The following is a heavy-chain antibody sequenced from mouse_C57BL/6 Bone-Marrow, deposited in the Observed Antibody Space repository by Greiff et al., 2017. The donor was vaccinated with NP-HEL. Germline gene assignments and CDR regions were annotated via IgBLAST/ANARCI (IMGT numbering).Heavy chain of an antibody. J-gene: IGHJ4*01. D-gene: IGHD1-1*01. CDR3: ARPLITTVVAFYAMDY. CDR1: GYTFTSYW. CDR2: IDPNSGGT. V-gene: IGHV1-72*01. Sequence: QVHVKQSGAELVKPGASVKLSCKASGYTFTSYWMHWVKQRPGRGLEWIGRIDPNSGGTKYNEKFKSKATLTVDKPSSTAYMQLSSLTSEDSAVYYCARPLITTVVAFYAMDYWGQGTSVTVSS.